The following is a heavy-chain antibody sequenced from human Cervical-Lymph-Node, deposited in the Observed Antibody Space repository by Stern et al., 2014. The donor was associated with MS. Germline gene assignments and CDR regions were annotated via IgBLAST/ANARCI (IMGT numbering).Heavy chain of an antibody. CDR3: AKHRGEDWNYAFWFDP. V-gene: IGHV3-30*18. J-gene: IGHJ5*02. Sequence: VQLVESGGGVVQPGTSLRLSCAASRFTFDNYGMHWVRQAPGKVLECVALISDDGSNKHYAASVKGRFTISRDNSNNTLFLQMNSLRAEDTAVYYCAKHRGEDWNYAFWFDPWGQGTLVTVSS. CDR1: RFTFDNYG. D-gene: IGHD1-7*01. CDR2: ISDDGSNK.